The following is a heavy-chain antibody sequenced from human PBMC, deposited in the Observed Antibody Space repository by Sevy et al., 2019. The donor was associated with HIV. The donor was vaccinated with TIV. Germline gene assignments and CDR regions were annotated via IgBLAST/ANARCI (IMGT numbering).Heavy chain of an antibody. J-gene: IGHJ4*02. V-gene: IGHV3-21*01. CDR2: ISSSSSYI. D-gene: IGHD6-13*01. CDR3: AREAGAAAVIDY. Sequence: GGSLRLSCAASGFTFSSYSMNGVRQAPGKGLEWVSSISSSSSYIYYADSVKGRFTISRDNAKNSLYLQMNSLRAEDTAVYYCAREAGAAAVIDYWGQGTLVTVSS. CDR1: GFTFSSYS.